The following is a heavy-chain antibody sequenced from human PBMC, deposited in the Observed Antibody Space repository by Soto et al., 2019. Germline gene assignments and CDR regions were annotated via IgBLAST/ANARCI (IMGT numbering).Heavy chain of an antibody. CDR3: ARDGYDFWSGSTHTFDY. V-gene: IGHV1-69*13. CDR2: IIPIFGTA. J-gene: IGHJ4*02. Sequence: SVKVSCKXSGGTFSSYAISWVRQAPGQGLEWMGGIIPIFGTANYAQKFQGRVTITADESTSTAYMELSSLRSEDTAVYYCARDGYDFWSGSTHTFDYWGQGTLVTVSS. CDR1: GGTFSSYA. D-gene: IGHD3-3*01.